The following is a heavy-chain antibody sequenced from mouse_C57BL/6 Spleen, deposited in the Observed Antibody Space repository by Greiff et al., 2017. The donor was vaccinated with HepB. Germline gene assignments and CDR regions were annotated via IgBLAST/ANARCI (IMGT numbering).Heavy chain of an antibody. Sequence: VQLQQSGAELAKPGASVKLSCKASGYTFTSYWMHWVKQRPGQGLEWIGYINPSSGYTKYNQKFKDKATLTADKSSSTAYMQLSSLTYEDSAVYYCARIYYDYDSWFAYWGQGTLVTVSA. CDR1: GYTFTSYW. J-gene: IGHJ3*01. CDR3: ARIYYDYDSWFAY. D-gene: IGHD2-4*01. V-gene: IGHV1-7*01. CDR2: INPSSGYT.